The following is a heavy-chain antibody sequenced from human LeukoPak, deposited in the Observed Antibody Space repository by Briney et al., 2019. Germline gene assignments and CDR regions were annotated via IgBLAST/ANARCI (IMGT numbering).Heavy chain of an antibody. J-gene: IGHJ5*02. D-gene: IGHD3-22*01. CDR2: ISNDGGGT. CDR3: AKGNSGYFADL. Sequence: GGSLRLSCSASGFIFNNYGLIWVRQAPGKGLEWVSAISNDGGGTTYADFVKGRFTISRDNSKNTLSLQMNSLRPEDTALYYCAKGNSGYFADLWGQGTVVTVSS. V-gene: IGHV3-23*01. CDR1: GFIFNNYG.